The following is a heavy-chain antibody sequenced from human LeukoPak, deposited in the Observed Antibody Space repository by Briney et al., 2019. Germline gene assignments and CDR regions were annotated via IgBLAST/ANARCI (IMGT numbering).Heavy chain of an antibody. CDR3: ARGAGWYLNYFEY. Sequence: GGSLRLSCAASGFTFSSCAIHWVRQGPGKGLEWVAVISHDGTNKYYADSVKGRFTISRDKSKNTLYLQMNSLRAEDTAVYYCARGAGWYLNYFEYWDQGTLVTVSS. V-gene: IGHV3-30*04. CDR2: ISHDGTNK. D-gene: IGHD6-19*01. J-gene: IGHJ4*02. CDR1: GFTFSSCA.